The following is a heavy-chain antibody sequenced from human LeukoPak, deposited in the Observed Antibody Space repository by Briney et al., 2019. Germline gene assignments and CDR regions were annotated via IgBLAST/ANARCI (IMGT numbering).Heavy chain of an antibody. Sequence: GESLKISCQTSGYKFTGFWLAWVRQMPGEGLEWMGIIDPSDSDVTYGPSFQGQVTISVDRSLSTAFLLWSALQTSDTALYFCARVGDGFKGGLDYWGQGTLVSVSS. D-gene: IGHD5-24*01. CDR1: GYKFTGFW. V-gene: IGHV5-51*01. J-gene: IGHJ4*02. CDR2: IDPSDSDV. CDR3: ARVGDGFKGGLDY.